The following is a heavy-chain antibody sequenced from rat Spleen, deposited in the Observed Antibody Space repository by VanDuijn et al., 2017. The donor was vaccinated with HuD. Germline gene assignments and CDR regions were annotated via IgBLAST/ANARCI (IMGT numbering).Heavy chain of an antibody. J-gene: IGHJ3*01. CDR2: ITYDGSST. Sequence: EVQLVESGGGLVQPGRSLKLSCAASGFTFSDYNMAWVRQAPKKGLEWVATITYDGSSTYYRDSVKGRFTISRDNAKSTLYLQMDSLRSEDTATYYCARPSYGYPSWFAYWGQGTLVTVSS. V-gene: IGHV5-7*01. CDR1: GFTFSDYN. D-gene: IGHD1-7*01. CDR3: ARPSYGYPSWFAY.